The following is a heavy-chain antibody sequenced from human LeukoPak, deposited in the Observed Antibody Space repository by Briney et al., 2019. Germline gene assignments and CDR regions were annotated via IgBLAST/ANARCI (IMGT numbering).Heavy chain of an antibody. D-gene: IGHD3-22*01. Sequence: SVKVSCKASGGTFSSYAINWVRQAPRQGLEWMGRIIPILGIANYAQKFQGRVTITADKSTSTAYMELSSLRSEDTAVYYCASQVDYYDSSGYFDYWGQGTLVTVSS. CDR1: GGTFSSYA. CDR3: ASQVDYYDSSGYFDY. CDR2: IIPILGIA. J-gene: IGHJ4*02. V-gene: IGHV1-69*04.